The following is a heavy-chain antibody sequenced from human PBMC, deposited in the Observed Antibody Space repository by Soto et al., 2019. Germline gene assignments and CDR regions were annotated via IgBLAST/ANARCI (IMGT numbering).Heavy chain of an antibody. CDR1: GFTFSSYS. CDR3: ARDRYGGDWFDP. D-gene: IGHD4-17*01. CDR2: ISSSSTTI. Sequence: EVQLVESGGGSVQPGGSLRLSCAASGFTFSSYSKNWVRQAPGKGLEWVSYISSSSTTIYYADSVKGRFTMSRDNAKNSLYLQMNSLRAEDTAVYYCARDRYGGDWFDPWGQGTLVTVSS. J-gene: IGHJ5*02. V-gene: IGHV3-48*01.